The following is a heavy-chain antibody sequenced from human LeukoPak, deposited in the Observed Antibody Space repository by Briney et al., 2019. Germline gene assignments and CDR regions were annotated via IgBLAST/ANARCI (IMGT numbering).Heavy chain of an antibody. V-gene: IGHV5-51*01. CDR2: IYSGDSDT. Sequence: GESLKISCKGSGYTFTSYWIGWVRQMPGKGLEWMGIIYSGDSDTRYSPSFQGQVTMSADKSITTAFLQWSSLKASDTAMYYCARRADYVGNYAFDIWGQGTMVTVSS. CDR1: GYTFTSYW. CDR3: ARRADYVGNYAFDI. D-gene: IGHD4-17*01. J-gene: IGHJ3*02.